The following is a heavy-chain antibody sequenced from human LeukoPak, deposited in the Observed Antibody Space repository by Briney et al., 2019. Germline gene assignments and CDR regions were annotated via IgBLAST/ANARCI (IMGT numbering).Heavy chain of an antibody. Sequence: KASETLSLTCTVSVGSISSSSYYWGWIRQPPGKGLGWIGSIYYSGSTYYNPSLKSRVTISVVTSKNQFSLKLSSVTAADTALYYCARLHYSSWSFDYWGQGTLVTVSS. CDR3: ARLHYSSWSFDY. CDR2: IYYSGST. CDR1: VGSISSSSYY. V-gene: IGHV4-39*01. J-gene: IGHJ4*02. D-gene: IGHD6-6*01.